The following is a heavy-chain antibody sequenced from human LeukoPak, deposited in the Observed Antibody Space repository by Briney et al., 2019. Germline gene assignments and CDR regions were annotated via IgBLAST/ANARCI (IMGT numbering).Heavy chain of an antibody. CDR2: IYHSGST. D-gene: IGHD6-13*01. CDR1: GGSISSGGYY. Sequence: PSETLSLTCIVSGGSISSGGYYWSWIRQPPGKGLEWIGYIYHSGSTYYNPSLKSRVTISVDRSKNQFSLKLSSVTAADTAVYYCAARGIYSSTPFDYWGQGTLVTVSS. CDR3: AARGIYSSTPFDY. J-gene: IGHJ4*02. V-gene: IGHV4-30-2*01.